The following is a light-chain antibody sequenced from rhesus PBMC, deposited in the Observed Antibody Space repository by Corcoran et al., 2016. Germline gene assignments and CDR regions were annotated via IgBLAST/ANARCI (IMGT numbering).Light chain of an antibody. CDR2: LVS. CDR3: MQTLRSPWT. V-gene: IGKV2-82*01. CDR1: QSLLYSDGRTT. Sequence: DIVMTQTPLSLPVTLGEPASISCRSSQSLLYSDGRTTLDWYLQTPGPSPPLLMYLVSNRASGGPDKLSGSGSGTDCTLEISRGEAEDVGVYYCMQTLRSPWTFGQGTKVEIK. J-gene: IGKJ1*01.